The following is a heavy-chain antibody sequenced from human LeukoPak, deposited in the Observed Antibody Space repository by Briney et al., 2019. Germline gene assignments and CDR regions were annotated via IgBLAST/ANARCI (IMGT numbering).Heavy chain of an antibody. V-gene: IGHV3-7*01. CDR1: GFTFSSHW. J-gene: IGHJ4*02. Sequence: GGSLRLSCTASGFTFSSHWMTWVRQPPGKGLEWVAHIKQDGGEEYYVDSVKGRFTVSRDNAKNSVYLQMNSLRVEDTAVYYCARWRWLQSEFDYWGQGTLVTVSS. CDR3: ARWRWLQSEFDY. CDR2: IKQDGGEE. D-gene: IGHD5-24*01.